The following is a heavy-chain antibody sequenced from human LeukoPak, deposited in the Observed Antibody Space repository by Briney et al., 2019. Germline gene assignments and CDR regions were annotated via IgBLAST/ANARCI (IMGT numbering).Heavy chain of an antibody. J-gene: IGHJ5*02. CDR1: GGSISSGGYS. D-gene: IGHD5-24*01. V-gene: IGHV4-30-2*01. CDR2: IYHSGST. CDR3: ARGKVATINWFDP. Sequence: SQTLSLTCAVSGGSISSGGYSWSWIRQPPGKGLEWIGYIYHSGSTYYNPSLKSRATISEDRSENQFSLRLSSVTAADTAVYYCARGKVATINWFDPWGQGTLVTVSS.